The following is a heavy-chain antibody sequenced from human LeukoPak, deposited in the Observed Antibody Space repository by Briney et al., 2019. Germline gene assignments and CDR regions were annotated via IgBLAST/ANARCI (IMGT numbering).Heavy chain of an antibody. CDR2: ISWNSGRI. CDR3: AKDVADAARPSDAFDI. J-gene: IGHJ3*02. D-gene: IGHD6-6*01. V-gene: IGHV3-9*01. Sequence: GGSLRLSCAASGFTFDDYAMHWVRQAPGKGLEWVSGISWNSGRIGYADSVRGRFTISRDNAKNSLYLQMNSLRAEDTALYYCAKDVADAARPSDAFDIWGQGTMVTVSS. CDR1: GFTFDDYA.